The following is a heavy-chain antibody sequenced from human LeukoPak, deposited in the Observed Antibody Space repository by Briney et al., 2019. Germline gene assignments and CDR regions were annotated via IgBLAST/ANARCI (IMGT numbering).Heavy chain of an antibody. CDR2: ISWNGGST. J-gene: IGHJ6*02. CDR1: GFSFVDHG. Sequence: GRSLRLSCEASGFSFVDHGMHWVRQAPGKGLQWVSGISWNGGSTGYSDSVKGRFTISRDNAKNSLYLQMNTVRIEDTALYYCVRVSPTSDYGMDVWGQGTTVTVSS. V-gene: IGHV3-9*01. CDR3: VRVSPTSDYGMDV.